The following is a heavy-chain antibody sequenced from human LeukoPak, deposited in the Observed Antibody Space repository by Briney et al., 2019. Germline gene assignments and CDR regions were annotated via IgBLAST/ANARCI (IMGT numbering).Heavy chain of an antibody. J-gene: IGHJ6*04. D-gene: IGHD3-10*02. V-gene: IGHV3-7*01. CDR3: AELGITMIGGV. CDR1: GFTLSTSW. Sequence: PGGCLRLSCIASGFTLSTSWMSWVRQAPGKGLEWVANINQDSSEKLYVDSVKGRFTISRDNAKNSLYLQMNSLRAEDTAVYYCAELGITMIGGVWGKGTTVTISS. CDR2: INQDSSEK.